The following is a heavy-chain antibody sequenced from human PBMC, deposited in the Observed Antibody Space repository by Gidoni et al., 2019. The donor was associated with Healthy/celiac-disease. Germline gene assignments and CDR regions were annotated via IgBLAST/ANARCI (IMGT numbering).Heavy chain of an antibody. D-gene: IGHD6-6*01. J-gene: IGHJ6*02. CDR2: IYYSGST. CDR1: GGSISSYY. CDR3: ARVAAAARPPYYYYGMDV. V-gene: IGHV4-59*01. Sequence: QVQLQESGPGLVKPSETLSLTCTVSGGSISSYYWSWIRQPPGKGLEWIGYIYYSGSTNYNPSLKSRVTISVDTSKNQFSLKLSSVTAADTAVYYCARVAAAARPPYYYYGMDVWGQGTTVTVSS.